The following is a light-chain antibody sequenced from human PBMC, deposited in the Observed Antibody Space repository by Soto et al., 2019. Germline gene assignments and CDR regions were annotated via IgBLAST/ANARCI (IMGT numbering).Light chain of an antibody. CDR1: QSVSSSY. CDR2: GAS. V-gene: IGKV3-20*01. J-gene: IGKJ5*01. Sequence: EIVLTQSPGTLSLSPGERATLSCRASQSVSSSYLAWYQQNPGQAPRLLIDGASSRATGIPDRFSGSGSGTDFTLTINSLEPEDFAVYYRQQYGSSITFGQGTRLEIK. CDR3: QQYGSSIT.